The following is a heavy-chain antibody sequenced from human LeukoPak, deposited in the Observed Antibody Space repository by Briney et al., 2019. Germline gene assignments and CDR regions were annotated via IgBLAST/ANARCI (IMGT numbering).Heavy chain of an antibody. D-gene: IGHD1-1*01. CDR3: AREWNSRATFDY. CDR2: IHSSGNYI. Sequence: GGSLRLSCRASASGDDFSSHSMNWVRQAPGKGLEWISYIHSSGNYIFDAASVKGRFTVSRDNARNSLYLQMNSLRVEDAAMYYCAREWNSRATFDYWGQGTLVTVSS. J-gene: IGHJ4*02. V-gene: IGHV3-21*05. CDR1: ASGDDFSSHS.